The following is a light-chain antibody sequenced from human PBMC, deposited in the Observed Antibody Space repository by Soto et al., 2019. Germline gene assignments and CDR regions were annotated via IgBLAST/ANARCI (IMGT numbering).Light chain of an antibody. Sequence: ERVMTQSPATLSVSPGERATLSCRASQSVSSNLAWYQQKPGQAPRLLIYGASTRATGIPARFSGSGSGTEFTLTISSPQSEDFAVYYCQQYNNWPRTFGQGTKVDIK. CDR1: QSVSSN. J-gene: IGKJ1*01. V-gene: IGKV3-15*01. CDR3: QQYNNWPRT. CDR2: GAS.